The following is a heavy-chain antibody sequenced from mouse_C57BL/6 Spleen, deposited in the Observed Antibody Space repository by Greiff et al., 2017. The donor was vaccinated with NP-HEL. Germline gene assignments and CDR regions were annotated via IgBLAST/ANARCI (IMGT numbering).Heavy chain of an antibody. CDR3: ARASIYYDYPWFAY. V-gene: IGHV5-4*03. D-gene: IGHD2-4*01. Sequence: EVMLVESGGGLVKPGGSLKLSCAASGFTFSSYAMSWVRQTPEKRLEWVATISDGGSYTYYPDNVKGRFTISRDNAKNNLYLQMSHLKSEDTAMYYCARASIYYDYPWFAYWGQGTLVTVSA. J-gene: IGHJ3*01. CDR1: GFTFSSYA. CDR2: ISDGGSYT.